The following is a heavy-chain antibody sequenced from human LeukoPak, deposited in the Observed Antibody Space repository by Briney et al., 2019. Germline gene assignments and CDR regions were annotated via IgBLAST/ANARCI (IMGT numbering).Heavy chain of an antibody. CDR2: IKQDGSEK. Sequence: GGSLRLSCAASGFTFSSYWMSWVRQAPGKGLEWVANIKQDGSEKDYVDSVKGRFTISRDNAKNSLYLQMNSLRAEDTAVYYCARDSRRNYYYYMDVWGKGTTVTVSS. V-gene: IGHV3-7*01. CDR1: GFTFSSYW. D-gene: IGHD1-14*01. J-gene: IGHJ6*03. CDR3: ARDSRRNYYYYMDV.